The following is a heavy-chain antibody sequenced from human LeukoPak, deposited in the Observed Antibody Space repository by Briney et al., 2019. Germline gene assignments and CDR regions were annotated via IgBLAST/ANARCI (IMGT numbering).Heavy chain of an antibody. J-gene: IGHJ4*02. Sequence: GGSLRLSCAASGFTFSSYGMHWVRQAPGKGLEWVAVISYDGSNKYYADSVKGRFTISGDNSKNTLYLQMNSLRAEDTAVYYCAKDLDYGDYNALDYWGQGTLVTVSS. V-gene: IGHV3-30*18. CDR2: ISYDGSNK. D-gene: IGHD4-17*01. CDR3: AKDLDYGDYNALDY. CDR1: GFTFSSYG.